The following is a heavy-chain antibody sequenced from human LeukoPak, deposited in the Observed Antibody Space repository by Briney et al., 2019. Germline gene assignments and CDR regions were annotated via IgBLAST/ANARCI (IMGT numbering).Heavy chain of an antibody. J-gene: IGHJ5*02. D-gene: IGHD3-22*01. V-gene: IGHV4-59*12. CDR3: ARERDYYDSSGPFDP. Sequence: SETLSLTCTVSGDSISGYFWSWIRQTPGKGLEWIGYVHYSGATNYNPSLKSRVTISVDTSKNQFSLKLSSVTAADTAVYYCARERDYYDSSGPFDPWGQGTLVTVSS. CDR1: GDSISGYF. CDR2: VHYSGAT.